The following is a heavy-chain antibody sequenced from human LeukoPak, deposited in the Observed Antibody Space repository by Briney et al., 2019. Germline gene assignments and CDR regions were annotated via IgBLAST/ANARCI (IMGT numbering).Heavy chain of an antibody. CDR3: AKGCSTTCYEWFDP. CDR1: GFTFNKYA. D-gene: IGHD2-2*01. Sequence: GGSLRLSCAASGFTFNKYAMIWVRQAPGKGLEWVAAISGRGDSTHYADSVKGRSTVSRDNSENTVFLQMNTLRAEDTAVYYCAKGCSTTCYEWFDPWGQGTLVTVSS. CDR2: ISGRGDST. J-gene: IGHJ5*02. V-gene: IGHV3-23*01.